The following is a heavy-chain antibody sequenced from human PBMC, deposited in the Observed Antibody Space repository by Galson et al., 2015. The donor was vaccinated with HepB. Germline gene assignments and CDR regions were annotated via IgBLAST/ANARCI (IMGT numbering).Heavy chain of an antibody. CDR3: EKDMSIVGAREYYFDY. V-gene: IGHV3-30*18. J-gene: IGHJ4*02. D-gene: IGHD1-26*01. CDR1: GFTFSSYG. Sequence: SLRLSCAASGFTFSSYGMHWVRRAPGKGLECVAVISYDGSNKYYADSVKGRFTISRDNSKNTLYLQMNSLRAEDTAVYYCEKDMSIVGAREYYFDYWGQGTLVTVSS. CDR2: ISYDGSNK.